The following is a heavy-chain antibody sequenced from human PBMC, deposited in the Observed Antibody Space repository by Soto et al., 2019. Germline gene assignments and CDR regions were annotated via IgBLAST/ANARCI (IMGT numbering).Heavy chain of an antibody. J-gene: IGHJ2*01. CDR1: GYTFSYYN. D-gene: IGHD1-1*01. Sequence: QVQIVQSGAEVKKPGASVKLSCKGSGYTFSYYNVHWVRQAPGQRLEWMGWTHADNGNAKYSQKFQGRVTITRDPSGNTAYMELSNLRSEDTAVYYCARELDYWYFDLWGRGTLVTVSS. V-gene: IGHV1-3*01. CDR2: THADNGNA. CDR3: ARELDYWYFDL.